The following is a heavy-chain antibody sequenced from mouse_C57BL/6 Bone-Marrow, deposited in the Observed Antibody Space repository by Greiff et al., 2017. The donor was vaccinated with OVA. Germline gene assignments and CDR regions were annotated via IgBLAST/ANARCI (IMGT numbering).Heavy chain of an antibody. D-gene: IGHD1-1*01. CDR2: SRNKANDYTT. J-gene: IGHJ1*03. Sequence: EVKLVESGGGLVQSGRSLRLSCATSGFTFSDFYMEWVRQAPGKGLEWIAASRNKANDYTTEYSASVKGRFIVSRDTFQSILYLQMNALRAEDTAIYYCARGFYGSSFYWYFDVWGTGTTVTVSS. CDR1: GFTFSDFY. CDR3: ARGFYGSSFYWYFDV. V-gene: IGHV7-1*01.